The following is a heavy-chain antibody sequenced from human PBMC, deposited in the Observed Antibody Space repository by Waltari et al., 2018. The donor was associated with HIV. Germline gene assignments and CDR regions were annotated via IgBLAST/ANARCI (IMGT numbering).Heavy chain of an antibody. CDR1: GLTFSDPW. D-gene: IGHD2-21*02. CDR3: TTDYWVVTAY. J-gene: IGHJ4*02. CDR2: IKSSTDGGTI. Sequence: EVQLVESGGGLVKPGGSLRLSCAASGLTFSDPWMNWVRQAPGKGLEWVGRIKSSTDGGTIDYAAPVKGRFTISRDDSKNTLYLQMNSLKTEDTAVYFCTTDYWVVTAYWGQGTLVTVSS. V-gene: IGHV3-15*01.